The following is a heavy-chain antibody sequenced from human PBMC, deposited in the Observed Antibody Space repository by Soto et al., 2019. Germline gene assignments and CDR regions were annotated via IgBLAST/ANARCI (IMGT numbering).Heavy chain of an antibody. CDR2: INPNSGGT. D-gene: IGHD3-10*01. Sequence: ASVKVSCKASGYTFTGYYMHWVRQAPGQGLEWMGWINPNSGGTNYAQKFRGWVTMTRDTSISTAYMELSRLRSDDTAVYYCAREGVRGVTTPYYYYYGMDVWGQGTTVTVSS. CDR3: AREGVRGVTTPYYYYYGMDV. J-gene: IGHJ6*02. CDR1: GYTFTGYY. V-gene: IGHV1-2*04.